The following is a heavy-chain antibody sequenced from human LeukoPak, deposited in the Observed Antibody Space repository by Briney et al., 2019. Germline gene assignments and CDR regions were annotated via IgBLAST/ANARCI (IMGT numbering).Heavy chain of an antibody. CDR3: AKHLNGTKSSDY. J-gene: IGHJ4*02. CDR1: GFTFSNYA. D-gene: IGHD1-7*01. CDR2: ITDSGGGT. V-gene: IGHV3-23*01. Sequence: PGGSLRLSCAASGFTFSNYAMSWVRQAPGKGLEWVSAITDSGGGTYYADSVKGRFTISRDNSENTLYLRMHSLRAEDTAVYYCAKHLNGTKSSDYWGQGALVTVSS.